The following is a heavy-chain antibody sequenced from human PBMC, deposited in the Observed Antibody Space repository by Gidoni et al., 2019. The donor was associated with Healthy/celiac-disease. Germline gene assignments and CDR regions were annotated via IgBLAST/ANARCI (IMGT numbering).Heavy chain of an antibody. D-gene: IGHD6-13*01. J-gene: IGHJ4*02. CDR2: IYYSGST. CDR1: GGSISSGGYY. V-gene: IGHV4-31*03. CDR3: ARGETSIAAAGSLDY. Sequence: QVQLQESRPGLVKPPQTLSLTCTVSGGSISSGGYYWSWIRQHPGKGLEWIGYIYYSGSTYYNPSLKSRVTISVDTSKNQFSLKLSSVTAADTAVYYCARGETSIAAAGSLDYWGQGTLVTVSS.